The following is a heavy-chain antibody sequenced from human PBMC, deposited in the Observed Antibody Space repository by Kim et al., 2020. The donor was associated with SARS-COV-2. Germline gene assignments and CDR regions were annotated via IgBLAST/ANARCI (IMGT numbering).Heavy chain of an antibody. CDR1: GGSISSSSYY. CDR2: IYYSGST. D-gene: IGHD4-17*01. J-gene: IGHJ4*02. V-gene: IGHV4-39*01. Sequence: SETLSLTCTVSGGSISSSSYYWGWIRQPPGKGLEWIGSIYYSGSTYYNPSLKSRVTISVDTSKNQFSLKLSSVTAADTAVYYCASHPYGRVDYWGQGTLVTVSS. CDR3: ASHPYGRVDY.